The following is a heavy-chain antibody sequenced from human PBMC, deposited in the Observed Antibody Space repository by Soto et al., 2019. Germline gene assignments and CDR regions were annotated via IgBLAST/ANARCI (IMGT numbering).Heavy chain of an antibody. CDR1: GGTFSSNV. J-gene: IGHJ6*02. Sequence: QVQLVQSGGEVTKPGSSVKVSCKASGGTFSSNVISWVRQVPGQGLEWMGGIIPIFGSANYAQKFQGRVTITADEPTSAAYIELHSLRYEATAVFYCARGQQLVRGNYYGMDVWGQGTTVTVSS. D-gene: IGHD6-6*01. CDR3: ARGQQLVRGNYYGMDV. V-gene: IGHV1-69*01. CDR2: IIPIFGSA.